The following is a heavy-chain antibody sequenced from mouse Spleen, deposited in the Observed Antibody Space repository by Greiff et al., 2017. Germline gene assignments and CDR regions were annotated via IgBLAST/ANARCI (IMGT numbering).Heavy chain of an antibody. D-gene: IGHD2-3*01. V-gene: IGHV1-66*01. CDR2: IYPGSGNT. CDR1: GYSFTSYY. J-gene: IGHJ4*01. CDR3: ARSFYDGYSNYYAMDY. Sequence: QVQLKQSGPELVKPGASVKISCKASGYSFTSYYIHWVKQRPGQGLEWIGWIYPGSGNTKYNEKFKGKATLTADTSSSTAYMQLSSLTSEDSAVYYCARSFYDGYSNYYAMDYWGQGTSVTVSS.